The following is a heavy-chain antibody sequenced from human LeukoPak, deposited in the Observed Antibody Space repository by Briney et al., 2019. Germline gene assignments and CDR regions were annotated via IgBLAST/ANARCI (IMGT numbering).Heavy chain of an antibody. D-gene: IGHD3-10*01. CDR3: AKDWRGSGSSAGIGFDP. CDR1: GGTNSSYA. Sequence: GSLRLSCAASGGTNSSYAMSEGRQPPRKRRERVSAISGSGGSTYSADSVLGRFTVSRDNSQYPLYLHLNSLRAEDTAVYCCAKDWRGSGSSAGIGFDPWGQGTLVTVSS. V-gene: IGHV3-23*01. J-gene: IGHJ5*02. CDR2: ISGSGGST.